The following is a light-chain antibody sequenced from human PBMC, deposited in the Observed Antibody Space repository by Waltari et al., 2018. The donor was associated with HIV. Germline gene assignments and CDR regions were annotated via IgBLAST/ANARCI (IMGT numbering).Light chain of an antibody. Sequence: DIVMTQSPDALAVSLGEGATIHCKSCQSILYSPNNKNYLAWYQQKPVQPPKLLLYWASTRQSGFPDRFSGSGSETNFTLTISSQQAEDVAVYYCQKYYNTPRTFGQGTKVEIK. CDR2: WAS. CDR1: QSILYSPNNKNY. V-gene: IGKV4-1*01. J-gene: IGKJ1*01. CDR3: QKYYNTPRT.